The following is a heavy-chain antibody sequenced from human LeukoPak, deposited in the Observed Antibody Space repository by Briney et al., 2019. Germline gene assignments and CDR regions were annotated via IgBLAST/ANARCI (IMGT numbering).Heavy chain of an antibody. CDR3: ARHYGSGWYRQYYFDY. J-gene: IGHJ4*02. Sequence: SETLSLTCTVSGGSISSSSYYWGWIRQPPGKGLEWIGSIYYSGSTYYNPSLKSRVTISVDASKNQFPLKLSSVTAADTAVYYCARHYGSGWYRQYYFDYWGQGTLVTVSS. CDR1: GGSISSSSYY. CDR2: IYYSGST. D-gene: IGHD6-19*01. V-gene: IGHV4-39*01.